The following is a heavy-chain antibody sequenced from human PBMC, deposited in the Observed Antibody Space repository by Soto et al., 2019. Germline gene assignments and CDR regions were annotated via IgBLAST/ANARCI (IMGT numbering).Heavy chain of an antibody. CDR2: INHSGST. CDR3: AGLYHSNYGDYESDYYYYYMDV. D-gene: IGHD4-17*01. J-gene: IGHJ6*03. CDR1: GGSFSGYY. V-gene: IGHV4-34*01. Sequence: SETLSLTCAVYGGSFSGYYWSWIRQPPGKGLEWIGEINHSGSTNYNPSHKSRVTISVDTSKNQFSLKLSSVTAADTAVYYCAGLYHSNYGDYESDYYYYYMDVWGKGTTVTVSS.